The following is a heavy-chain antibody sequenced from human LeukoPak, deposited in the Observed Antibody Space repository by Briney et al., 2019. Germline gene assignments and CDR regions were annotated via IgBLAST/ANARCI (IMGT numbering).Heavy chain of an antibody. CDR2: IYYSGST. CDR3: ARRGYGDAFDI. Sequence: SETLSLTCTVSGGSISSYYWSWTRQPPGKGLEWIGYIYYSGSTNYNPSLKSRVTISVDTSKNQFSLKLSSVTAADTAVYYCARRGYGDAFDIWGQGTMVTVSS. CDR1: GGSISSYY. D-gene: IGHD5-12*01. V-gene: IGHV4-59*01. J-gene: IGHJ3*02.